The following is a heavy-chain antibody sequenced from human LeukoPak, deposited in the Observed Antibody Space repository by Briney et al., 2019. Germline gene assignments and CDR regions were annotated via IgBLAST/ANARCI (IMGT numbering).Heavy chain of an antibody. CDR1: GYTFTGYY. CDR2: INPNSGGT. D-gene: IGHD6-19*01. V-gene: IGHV1-2*06. J-gene: IGHJ4*02. CDR3: AILRKGPAVLPPLY. Sequence: GASVKVSCKASGYTFTGYYMHWVRQAPGQGLEWMGRINPNSGGTNYAQKFQGRVTMTRDTSISTAYMELSRLRSDDTAVYYCAILRKGPAVLPPLYWGQGTLVTVSS.